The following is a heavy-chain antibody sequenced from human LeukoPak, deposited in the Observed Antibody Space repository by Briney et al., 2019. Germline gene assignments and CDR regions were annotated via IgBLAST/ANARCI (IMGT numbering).Heavy chain of an antibody. CDR2: ISWDGGST. Sequence: GGSLRLSCAASGFTFDDYAMHWVRQAPGKGLEWVSLISWDGGSTYYADSVKGRFTISRDNSKNSLYLQMNSLRAEDTALYYCAKDSSVAAAAPTFDFWGQGTLVTVSS. V-gene: IGHV3-43D*03. CDR1: GFTFDDYA. J-gene: IGHJ4*02. CDR3: AKDSSVAAAAPTFDF. D-gene: IGHD6-13*01.